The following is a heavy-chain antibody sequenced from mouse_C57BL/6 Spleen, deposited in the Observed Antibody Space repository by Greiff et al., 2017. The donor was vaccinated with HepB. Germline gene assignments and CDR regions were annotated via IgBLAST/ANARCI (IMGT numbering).Heavy chain of an antibody. V-gene: IGHV1-18*01. CDR2: INPNNGGT. J-gene: IGHJ4*01. D-gene: IGHD1-1*01. Sequence: EVQLQQSGPELVKPGASVKIPCKASGYTFTDYHMDWVKQSHGKSLEWIGDINPNNGGTIYNQKFKGKATLTVDKSSSTAYMELRSLTSEDTAVYYCARVNYGVDYYAMDYWGQRTSVTVSS. CDR3: ARVNYGVDYYAMDY. CDR1: GYTFTDYH.